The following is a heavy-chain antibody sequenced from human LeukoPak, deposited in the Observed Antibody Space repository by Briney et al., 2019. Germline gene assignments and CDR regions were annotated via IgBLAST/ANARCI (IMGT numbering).Heavy chain of an antibody. CDR3: VKDRTIAAAEYYYSYFGMDV. CDR1: GFTFSDYA. CDR2: ISGSGESA. D-gene: IGHD6-13*01. J-gene: IGHJ6*02. Sequence: GGSLRLSCEVSGFTFSDYAMTWVRQAPGKGLEWVSSISGSGESAYDADSVKGRFTIFRDNSKNMLYLQMSSLRVEDTAVYYCVKDRTIAAAEYYYSYFGMDVWGQGTTVTVSS. V-gene: IGHV3-23*01.